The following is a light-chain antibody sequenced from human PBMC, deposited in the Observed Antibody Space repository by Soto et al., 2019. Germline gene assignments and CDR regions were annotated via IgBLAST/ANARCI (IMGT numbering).Light chain of an antibody. CDR3: QYYHHWNPWT. CDR1: QSVSSN. Sequence: EIVMTQSPATLSVSPGERATLSCRASQSVSSNLAWYQQKPGQAPRLLIYGASTRATGIPARFSGSGSGTEINLTITSRQPEDFEVYYCQYYHHWNPWTFGQGTKVEI. J-gene: IGKJ1*01. V-gene: IGKV3-15*01. CDR2: GAS.